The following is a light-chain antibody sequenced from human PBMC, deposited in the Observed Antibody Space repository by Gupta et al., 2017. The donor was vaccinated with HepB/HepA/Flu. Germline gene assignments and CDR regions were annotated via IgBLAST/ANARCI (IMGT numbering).Light chain of an antibody. Sequence: DTVMTQSRHSLAVPLGERATINCKSRQSVLYRSNNRNYLAWSQQKPGQPPKLLIYRGANREYGVTDRFSGRGAGTDFALTSSIRQGEDVAVYYRQHDYGTYTFGQGTKLEIK. J-gene: IGKJ2*01. CDR2: RGA. CDR1: QSVLYRSNNRNY. CDR3: QHDYGTYT. V-gene: IGKV4-1*01.